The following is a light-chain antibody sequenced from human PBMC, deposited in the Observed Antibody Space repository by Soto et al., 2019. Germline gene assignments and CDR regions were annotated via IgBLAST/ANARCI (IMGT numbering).Light chain of an antibody. Sequence: EIVLTQSPAPLSLSPGERATLSCRASQSVSSYLAWYQQKPGQAPRLLIYDASNRATGIPARFSGSGSGTDFTLTISSLEPEDFAVYYCQQRSNWRFTFGPGTKVHI. V-gene: IGKV3-11*01. CDR2: DAS. CDR1: QSVSSY. CDR3: QQRSNWRFT. J-gene: IGKJ3*01.